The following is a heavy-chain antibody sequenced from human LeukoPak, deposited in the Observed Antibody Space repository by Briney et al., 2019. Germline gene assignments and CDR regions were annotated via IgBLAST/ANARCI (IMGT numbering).Heavy chain of an antibody. J-gene: IGHJ4*02. CDR2: ISSSSSYI. Sequence: PGGSLRLSCAASGFTFSSYSMNWVRQAPGKGLEWVSSISSSSSYIYYADSVKGRFTISRDNAKNSLYLQMNSLRAEDTAVYFCASQYTSSRIFDDWGQGTLVTVSS. V-gene: IGHV3-21*01. CDR3: ASQYTSSRIFDD. D-gene: IGHD6-13*01. CDR1: GFTFSSYS.